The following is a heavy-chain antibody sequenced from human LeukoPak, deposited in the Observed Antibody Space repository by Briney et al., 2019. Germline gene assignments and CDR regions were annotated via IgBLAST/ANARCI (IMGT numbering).Heavy chain of an antibody. V-gene: IGHV3-30*02. J-gene: IGHJ4*02. D-gene: IGHD3-22*01. Sequence: GGSRGFSCAGPGLTFVNYGLHWVRQAPAKGLEGVAFIGNDGSNKYYADSVKGRFTISRGNSENTLYLQMNSLRAEDTAVYYCAKDSYYDSSVYYSQIDYWGQGTLVTVSS. CDR3: AKDSYYDSSVYYSQIDY. CDR1: GLTFVNYG. CDR2: IGNDGSNK.